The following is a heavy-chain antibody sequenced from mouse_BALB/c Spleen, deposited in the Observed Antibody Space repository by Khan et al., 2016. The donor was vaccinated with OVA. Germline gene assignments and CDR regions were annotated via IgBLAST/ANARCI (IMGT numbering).Heavy chain of an antibody. CDR2: INTNTGES. CDR1: GYTFTNYG. V-gene: IGHV9-1*02. D-gene: IGHD1-1*01. Sequence: QLQLVQSGPELKKPGETVKISCETSGYTFTNYGMNWVKQAPGKGLKWMGWINTNTGESIYADDFKGRFAFSLETSASTAFLHINNLKNEDMATYFCARGLNYYGSWFAYWGQGTLVTVSA. CDR3: ARGLNYYGSWFAY. J-gene: IGHJ3*01.